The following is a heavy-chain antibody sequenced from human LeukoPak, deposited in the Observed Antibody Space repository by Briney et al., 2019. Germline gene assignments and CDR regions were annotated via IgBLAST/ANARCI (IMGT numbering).Heavy chain of an antibody. J-gene: IGHJ2*01. CDR2: IGTAGDP. CDR3: ARGEIRGYSSGWYPPYWYFDL. V-gene: IGHV3-13*05. Sequence: GGSLRLSCSASGFTFSSYAMHWVRQATGKGLEWVSAIGTAGDPYYPGSVKGRFTISRENAKNSLYLQMNSLRAGDTAVYYCARGEIRGYSSGWYPPYWYFDLWGRGTLVTVSS. CDR1: GFTFSSYA. D-gene: IGHD6-19*01.